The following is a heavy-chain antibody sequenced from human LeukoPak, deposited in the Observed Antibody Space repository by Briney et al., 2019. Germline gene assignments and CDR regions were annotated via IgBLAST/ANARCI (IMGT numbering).Heavy chain of an antibody. V-gene: IGHV4-39*07. Sequence: PSETLSLTCTVSGGSISSSSYYWGWIRQPPGKGLEWIGSIYYSGSTYYNPSLKSRVTISVDTSKNQFSLKLSSVTAADTAVYYCARALVPTLGYCSGGSCYGNYMDVWGKGTTVTVSS. CDR2: IYYSGST. J-gene: IGHJ6*03. CDR3: ARALVPTLGYCSGGSCYGNYMDV. CDR1: GGSISSSSYY. D-gene: IGHD2-15*01.